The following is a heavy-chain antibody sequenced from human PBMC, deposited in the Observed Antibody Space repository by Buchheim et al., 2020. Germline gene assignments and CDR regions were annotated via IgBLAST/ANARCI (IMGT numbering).Heavy chain of an antibody. Sequence: EVQLVQSGAEVKKPGESLRISCKGSGYSFTSFWISWVRQMSGKGLEWMGRIDPSDSDTNYSPSFQGHVTISADRSITTAYPQWSSLKASDTAVYYCARHFVRATPDLDSWGQGTL. CDR2: IDPSDSDT. CDR3: ARHFVRATPDLDS. CDR1: GYSFTSFW. J-gene: IGHJ4*02. V-gene: IGHV5-10-1*03. D-gene: IGHD1-26*01.